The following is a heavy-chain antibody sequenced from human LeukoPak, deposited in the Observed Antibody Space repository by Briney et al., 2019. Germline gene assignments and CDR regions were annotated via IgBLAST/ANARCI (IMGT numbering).Heavy chain of an antibody. Sequence: GESLKISCKGSGYGFFAYWIAWVRQMPGKGLEWMGIIYPGDSDTRYSPSFQGQVTMSADKSISTAYLQWSSLKASDTAMYYCARQGLMVSDYWGQGTLVTVSS. J-gene: IGHJ4*02. CDR2: IYPGDSDT. V-gene: IGHV5-51*01. CDR3: ARQGLMVSDY. CDR1: GYGFFAYW. D-gene: IGHD2-8*01.